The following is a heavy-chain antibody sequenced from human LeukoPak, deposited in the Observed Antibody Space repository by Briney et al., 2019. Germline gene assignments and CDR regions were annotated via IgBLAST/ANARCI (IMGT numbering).Heavy chain of an antibody. D-gene: IGHD2-2*01. CDR2: IYSGGST. CDR1: GLTVSSDY. V-gene: IGHV3-53*01. CDR3: ASFGVLVPAAEMDYFDY. J-gene: IGHJ4*02. Sequence: HPGGSLRLSCAASGLTVSSDYMGWVRQAPGKGLGWVSAIYSGGSTSYADSVKGRFTISRDNSKNTLYLQMNSLRAEDTAVYYCASFGVLVPAAEMDYFDYWGQGTLVTVSS.